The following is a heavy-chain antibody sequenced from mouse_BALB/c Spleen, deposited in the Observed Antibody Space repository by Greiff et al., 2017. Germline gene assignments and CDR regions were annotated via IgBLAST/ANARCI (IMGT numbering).Heavy chain of an antibody. Sequence: DVKLQESGPSLVKPSQTLSLTCSVTGDSITSGYWNWIRKFPGNKLEYMGYISYSGSTYYNPSLKSRISITRDTSKNQYYLQLNSVTTEDTATYYCARYEDGYYVRYAMDYWGQGTSVTVSS. CDR3: ARYEDGYYVRYAMDY. CDR2: ISYSGST. CDR1: GDSITSGY. D-gene: IGHD2-3*01. J-gene: IGHJ4*01. V-gene: IGHV3-8*02.